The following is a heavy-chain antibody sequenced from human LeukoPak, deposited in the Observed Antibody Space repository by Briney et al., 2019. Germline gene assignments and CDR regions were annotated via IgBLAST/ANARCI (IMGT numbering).Heavy chain of an antibody. D-gene: IGHD3-10*01. J-gene: IGHJ4*02. Sequence: SETLSLTCTVSGGSISSYYWSWIRQPPGKGLEWIGYIYYSGSTNYNPSLKSRVTISVDTSKNQFSLKLSSVTAADTAVYYCARQLWFGELFLDYWGQGTLVTVSS. CDR2: IYYSGST. CDR1: GGSISSYY. CDR3: ARQLWFGELFLDY. V-gene: IGHV4-59*01.